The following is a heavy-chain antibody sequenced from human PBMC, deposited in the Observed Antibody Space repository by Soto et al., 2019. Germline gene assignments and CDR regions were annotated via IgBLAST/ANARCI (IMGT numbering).Heavy chain of an antibody. CDR1: GFSFSSYA. J-gene: IGHJ4*02. V-gene: IGHV3-23*01. Sequence: EVHLLESGGGLVQPGGSLRLSCAASGFSFSSYAMSWVRQAPGKGLEWVSGISGSGGSTYYADSVKGRFTISRDNSKNTLYLQMNSLSAEDTAVYYCAKGPRSGSYFYFDYWGQGTLVTVSS. CDR2: ISGSGGST. CDR3: AKGPRSGSYFYFDY. D-gene: IGHD1-26*01.